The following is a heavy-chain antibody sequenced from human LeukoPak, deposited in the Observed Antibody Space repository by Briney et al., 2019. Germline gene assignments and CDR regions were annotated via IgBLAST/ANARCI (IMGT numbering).Heavy chain of an antibody. J-gene: IGHJ4*02. Sequence: SETLSLTCTVSGGSISGSYWSWIRQPPGKGLEWIGYIYYSGSTNYNPSLKSRVTISVDTSKNQFSLKLNSVTAADTAVYYCAREGVTKYYFDYWGQGTLVTVSS. CDR2: IYYSGST. CDR1: GGSISGSY. D-gene: IGHD4-11*01. V-gene: IGHV4-59*01. CDR3: AREGVTKYYFDY.